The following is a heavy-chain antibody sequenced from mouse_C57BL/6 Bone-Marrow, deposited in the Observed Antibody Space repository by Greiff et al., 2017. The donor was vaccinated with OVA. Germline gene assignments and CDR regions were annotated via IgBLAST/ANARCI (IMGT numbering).Heavy chain of an antibody. D-gene: IGHD2-2*01. CDR3: ATRGYTWYFDV. CDR1: GFTFSDYG. J-gene: IGHJ1*03. Sequence: EVHLVESGGGLVKPGGSLKLSCAASGFTFSDYGMHWVRQAPEKGLEWVAYISSGSSTIYYADPVKGRFTISRDNAKNTLFLQMTSLRSEDTAMYYCATRGYTWYFDVWGTGTTVTVSS. V-gene: IGHV5-17*01. CDR2: ISSGSSTI.